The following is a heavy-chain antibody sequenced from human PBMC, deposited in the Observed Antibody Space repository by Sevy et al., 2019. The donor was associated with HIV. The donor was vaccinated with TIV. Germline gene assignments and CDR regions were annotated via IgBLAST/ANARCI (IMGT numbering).Heavy chain of an antibody. CDR1: GFTFSSNA. J-gene: IGHJ3*02. D-gene: IGHD2-2*02. Sequence: GGSLRLSCEASGFTFSSNAMSWVRQAPGKGLEWVSGISGGGGDTFYADSVKGRFTIPRDNSKNTLFLQINSLRAEDTALYYCVKGARYTIPNDAFDIWGQGTMVTVSS. CDR3: VKGARYTIPNDAFDI. CDR2: ISGGGGDT. V-gene: IGHV3-23*01.